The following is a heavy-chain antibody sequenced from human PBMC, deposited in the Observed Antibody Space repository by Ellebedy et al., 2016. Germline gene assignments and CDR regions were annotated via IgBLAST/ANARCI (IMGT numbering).Heavy chain of an antibody. CDR2: ISGSGGST. CDR1: GFTFSSYA. V-gene: IGHV3-23*01. J-gene: IGHJ4*02. CDR3: AKDSGYDRAFAY. D-gene: IGHD5-12*01. Sequence: GESLKISXAASGFTFSSYAMSWVRQAPGKGLEWVSAISGSGGSTYYADSVKGRFTISRDNSKNTLYLQMNSLRAEDTAVYYCAKDSGYDRAFAYWGQGTLVTVSS.